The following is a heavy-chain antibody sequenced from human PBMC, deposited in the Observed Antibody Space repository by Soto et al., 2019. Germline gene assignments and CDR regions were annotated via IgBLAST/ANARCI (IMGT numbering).Heavy chain of an antibody. J-gene: IGHJ3*02. CDR2: IDPSDSYT. D-gene: IGHD6-19*01. Sequence: GESLKISCKGSGYSFTSYWISWVRQMPGKGLEWMGRIDPSDSYTNYSPSFQGHVTISADKSISTAYLQWSSLKASDTAMYYCASQAVAGHDAFDIWGQGKMVTVSS. V-gene: IGHV5-10-1*01. CDR3: ASQAVAGHDAFDI. CDR1: GYSFTSYW.